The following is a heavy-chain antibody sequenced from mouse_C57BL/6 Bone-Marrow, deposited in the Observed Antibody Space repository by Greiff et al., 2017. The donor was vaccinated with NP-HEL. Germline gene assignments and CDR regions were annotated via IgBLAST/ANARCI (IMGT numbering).Heavy chain of an antibody. CDR1: GYTFTDYE. D-gene: IGHD1-1*01. J-gene: IGHJ4*01. CDR3: TREGFITTDGYYYAMDY. V-gene: IGHV1-15*01. CDR2: IDPETGGT. Sequence: QVQLQQSGAELVRPGASVTLSCKASGYTFTDYEMHWVKQTPVHGLEWIGAIDPETGGTAYNQKFKGKAILTADKSSSTAYMELRSLTSEDSAVYYCTREGFITTDGYYYAMDYWGQGTSVTVSS.